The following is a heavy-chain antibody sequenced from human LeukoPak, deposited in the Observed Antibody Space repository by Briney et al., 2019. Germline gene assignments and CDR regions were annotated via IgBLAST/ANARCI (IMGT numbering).Heavy chain of an antibody. J-gene: IGHJ4*02. V-gene: IGHV4-39*07. Sequence: PSETLSLTCTVSGGSISSSSYYWGWIRQPPGKGLEWIGEINHSGSTNYNPSLKSRVTISVDTSKNQVSLKLSSVTAADTAVYYCARGALSSGWHHDYWGQGTLVTVSS. CDR3: ARGALSSGWHHDY. CDR1: GGSISSSSYY. CDR2: INHSGST. D-gene: IGHD6-19*01.